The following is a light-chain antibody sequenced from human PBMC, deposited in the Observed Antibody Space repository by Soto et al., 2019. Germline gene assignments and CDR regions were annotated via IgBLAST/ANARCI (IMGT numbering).Light chain of an antibody. J-gene: IGLJ3*02. CDR3: ATWDSSLGGGV. V-gene: IGLV1-51*01. CDR2: DSI. Sequence: QSVLTQPPPVSAAPGQKVTISCSGSSSNIGNGYVSWYQQFPGTAPKLLIYDSIKRPSGISDRFSGSKSGTSATLGITGLQTGDEATYYCATWDSSLGGGVFGGGTKLTVL. CDR1: SSNIGNGY.